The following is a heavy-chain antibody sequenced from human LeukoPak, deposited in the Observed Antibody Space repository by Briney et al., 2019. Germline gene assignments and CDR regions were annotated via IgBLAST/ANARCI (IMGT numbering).Heavy chain of an antibody. Sequence: PGGSLRLSCAASGVTLSSYAISWGRRAPGKGREGVSAISGSGGSTYYADSVKGQFTISRDNAKNTLYLQMNSLRAEDTAAYYCAKAFLLYSSSCNGMDVWGQGTTVTVSS. D-gene: IGHD6-13*01. J-gene: IGHJ6*02. V-gene: IGHV3-23*01. CDR1: GVTLSSYA. CDR3: AKAFLLYSSSCNGMDV. CDR2: ISGSGGST.